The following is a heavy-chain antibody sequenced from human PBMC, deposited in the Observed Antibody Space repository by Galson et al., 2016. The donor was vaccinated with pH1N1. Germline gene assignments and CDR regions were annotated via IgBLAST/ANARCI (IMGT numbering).Heavy chain of an antibody. J-gene: IGHJ3*01. D-gene: IGHD3-16*01. CDR2: ISGRGGKT. CDR1: GFTFKNYV. V-gene: IGHV3-23*01. Sequence: SLRLSCATSGFTFKNYVMSWVRQAPGKGLEWVTVISGRGGKTYYADFVKRRFTIARDNFKNTLYLEMNKLTADDTAVYYCAKDRAREFCHFPFDAFDVWGQGTMVSVSA. CDR3: AKDRAREFCHFPFDAFDV.